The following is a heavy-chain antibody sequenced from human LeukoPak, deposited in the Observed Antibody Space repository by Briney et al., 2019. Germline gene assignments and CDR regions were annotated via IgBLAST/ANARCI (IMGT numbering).Heavy chain of an antibody. CDR3: ARAYYYDTSGYPSAEYLHL. J-gene: IGHJ1*01. Sequence: KPGESLKISCKGSGYSFTTYWIGWVRQMPGKGLEWMGIIYPGDSDTRYSPSFQGQVTISADRSISTAYLQWSSLKASDTAMYFCARAYYYDTSGYPSAEYLHLWGQGTLVTVSS. CDR1: GYSFTTYW. D-gene: IGHD3-22*01. V-gene: IGHV5-51*01. CDR2: IYPGDSDT.